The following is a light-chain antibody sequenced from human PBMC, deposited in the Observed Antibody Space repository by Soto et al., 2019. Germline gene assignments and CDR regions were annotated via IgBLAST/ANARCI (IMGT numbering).Light chain of an antibody. Sequence: EIVLTQSPGTLSLSPGERATLSCRASQRVSSNYLAWYQRKPGQAPRHLIYGASSRATDIPNRFSGSGSGTDFTVTITRLEPEDFAVYFCQQYGGSPPTFGQGTKVEIK. CDR3: QQYGGSPPT. V-gene: IGKV3-20*01. CDR1: QRVSSNY. J-gene: IGKJ1*01. CDR2: GAS.